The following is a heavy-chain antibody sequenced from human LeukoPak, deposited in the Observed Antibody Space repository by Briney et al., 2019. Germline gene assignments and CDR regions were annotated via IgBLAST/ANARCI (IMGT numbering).Heavy chain of an antibody. D-gene: IGHD3-10*02. CDR3: AELGITMIGGV. Sequence: PGRSLTLSCAASGFTFSSYAMNWVRQAPGKGLEWVSYISSSGSTIYYADSVKGRFTISRDNAKNSLYLQMNSLRAEDTAVYYCAELGITMIGGVWGKGTTVTISS. V-gene: IGHV3-48*03. J-gene: IGHJ6*04. CDR1: GFTFSSYA. CDR2: ISSSGSTI.